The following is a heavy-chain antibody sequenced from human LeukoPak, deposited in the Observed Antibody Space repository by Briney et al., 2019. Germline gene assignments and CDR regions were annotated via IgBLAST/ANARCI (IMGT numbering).Heavy chain of an antibody. Sequence: HAGGSLRLSCAASGFPLRSYSLSWVRQAPGKGLEWVSAISGSAGYTYYADSVKGRFTISRDISKNTLYLQMISLRADNTAVYYCAKEYSGYDFDYWGQGTLVTVSS. V-gene: IGHV3-23*01. CDR2: ISGSAGYT. CDR1: GFPLRSYS. J-gene: IGHJ4*02. D-gene: IGHD5-12*01. CDR3: AKEYSGYDFDY.